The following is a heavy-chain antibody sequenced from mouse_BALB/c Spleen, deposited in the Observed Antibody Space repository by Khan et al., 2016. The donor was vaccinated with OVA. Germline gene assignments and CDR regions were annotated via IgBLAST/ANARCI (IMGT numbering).Heavy chain of an antibody. D-gene: IGHD4-1*01. J-gene: IGHJ3*01. CDR2: ISSGGDYT. Sequence: DVHLVESGGDLVKPGGSLKLSCAASGFSFSSYSMSWVRQTPDKRLEWVATISSGGDYTYYPDIVKGRFTISRDNAKTTLYLQMSSLKSEDTAMYYCASHLTGSFAYWGQGTLVTVSA. V-gene: IGHV5-6*01. CDR3: ASHLTGSFAY. CDR1: GFSFSSYS.